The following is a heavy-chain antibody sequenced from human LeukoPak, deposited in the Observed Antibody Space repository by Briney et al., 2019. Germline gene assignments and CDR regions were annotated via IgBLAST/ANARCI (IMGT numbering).Heavy chain of an antibody. J-gene: IGHJ4*02. Sequence: GGSLRLSCAASGFTFTSFGMHWVRQAPGKGLEWVAFIRNDGDVIYYAESVKGRFTISRDDSKNTVYLQLNSLGAEDTAVYYCAKDLMSIKALIPWDYWGQGTLVTVSP. D-gene: IGHD2-21*01. CDR1: GFTFTSFG. CDR2: IRNDGDVI. CDR3: AKDLMSIKALIPWDY. V-gene: IGHV3-30*02.